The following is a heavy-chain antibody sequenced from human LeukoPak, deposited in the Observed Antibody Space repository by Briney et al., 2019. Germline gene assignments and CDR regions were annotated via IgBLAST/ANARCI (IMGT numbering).Heavy chain of an antibody. J-gene: IGHJ4*02. V-gene: IGHV3-30*04. D-gene: IGHD6-19*01. CDR1: GFTFSSYA. Sequence: PGGSLRLSCAASGFTFSSYAMHWVRQAPGKGLEWVAVISYDGSNKYYADSVKGRFTISRDNSKNTLYLQMNSLRAEDTAVYYCARDSSGWLDYWGQGTLVTVSS. CDR2: ISYDGSNK. CDR3: ARDSSGWLDY.